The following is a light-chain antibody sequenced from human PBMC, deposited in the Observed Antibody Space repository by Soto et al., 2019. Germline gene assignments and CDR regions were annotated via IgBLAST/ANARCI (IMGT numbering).Light chain of an antibody. J-gene: IGKJ3*01. CDR3: QQTYSPPPEPT. CDR1: QSINSY. V-gene: IGKV1-39*01. Sequence: DIQMTQSPSSLSASVGDRVTITCRASQSINSYLNWYQQKPGKAPKLLIYAASSLHSEVPSRFSGGGSGTDFTLTSNGLQLEYFATYCCQQTYSPPPEPTFGPGTKVDIK. CDR2: AAS.